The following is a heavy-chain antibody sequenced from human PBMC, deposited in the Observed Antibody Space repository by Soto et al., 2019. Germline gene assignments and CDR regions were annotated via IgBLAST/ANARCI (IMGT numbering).Heavy chain of an antibody. CDR2: ISYDGSNK. Sequence: GGSLRLSCAASGFTFSSYGMHWVRQAPGKGLEWVAVISYDGSNKYYADSVKGRFTISRDNSKNTLYLQMNRLRAEDTAVFYCAKHGTFYYDNSDSHFDYWGQGILVTVS. CDR1: GFTFSSYG. CDR3: AKHGTFYYDNSDSHFDY. J-gene: IGHJ4*02. V-gene: IGHV3-30-3*02. D-gene: IGHD3-22*01.